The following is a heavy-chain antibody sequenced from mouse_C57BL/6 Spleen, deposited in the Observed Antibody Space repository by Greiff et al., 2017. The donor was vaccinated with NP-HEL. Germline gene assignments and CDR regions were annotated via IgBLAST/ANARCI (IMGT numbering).Heavy chain of an antibody. CDR1: GYTFTSYW. V-gene: IGHV1-7*01. CDR3: AKGDDDLRHYYAMDY. D-gene: IGHD2-3*01. CDR2: INPSSGYT. Sequence: VQLQQSGAELAKPGASVKLSCKASGYTFTSYWMHWVKQRPGPGLEWIGYINPSSGYTKYNQKFKDKATLTADKSYRTAYMQLGSLTYEDSAVYYCAKGDDDLRHYYAMDYWGQGTSVTVSS. J-gene: IGHJ4*01.